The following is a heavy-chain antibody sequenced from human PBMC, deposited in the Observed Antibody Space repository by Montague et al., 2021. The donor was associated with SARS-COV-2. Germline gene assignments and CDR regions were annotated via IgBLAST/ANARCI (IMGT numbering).Heavy chain of an antibody. Sequence: SETLSLTCTVSGDSITPYGYSIGGYFWRWVRQPAGNGLNCIGRISDYGTFLYNPSLNTLVSMSMDTSKQQFSMTPISVTAADTAVYYCASDAYYFGPGRENHGAFDVWGQGILVTVSS. CDR1: GDSITPYGYSIGGYF. CDR2: ISDYGTF. CDR3: ASDAYYFGPGRENHGAFDV. V-gene: IGHV4-4*07. J-gene: IGHJ5*02. D-gene: IGHD2/OR15-2a*01.